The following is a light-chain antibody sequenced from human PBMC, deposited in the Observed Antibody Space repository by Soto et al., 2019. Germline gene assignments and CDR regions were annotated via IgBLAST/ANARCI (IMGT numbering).Light chain of an antibody. CDR3: QQRSTWPRIT. CDR1: QPVTTN. Sequence: EIVLTQSPATLSLSPGERATLSCGAIQPVTTNLAWYQRKPGQAPRLLITDASNRATGIPARFSGSGSGTDFTLTISSLEPEDFAVYYCQQRSTWPRITFGGGTKVEIK. J-gene: IGKJ4*01. CDR2: DAS. V-gene: IGKV3-11*01.